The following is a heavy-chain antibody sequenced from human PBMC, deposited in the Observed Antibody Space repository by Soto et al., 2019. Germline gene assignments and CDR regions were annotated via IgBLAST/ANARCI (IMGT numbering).Heavy chain of an antibody. CDR2: IIPIFGTA. D-gene: IGHD2-15*01. J-gene: IGHJ6*02. CDR1: GGTFISYA. CDR3: ARKFCSGGSCYSNYYGMDV. Sequence: QVQLVQSGAEVKKPGSSVKVSCKASGGTFISYAISWVRQAPGQGLEWMGGIIPIFGTANYAQKFQGRVTITADESTSTAYMELSSLRSEDTAVYYCARKFCSGGSCYSNYYGMDVWGQGTTVTVSS. V-gene: IGHV1-69*01.